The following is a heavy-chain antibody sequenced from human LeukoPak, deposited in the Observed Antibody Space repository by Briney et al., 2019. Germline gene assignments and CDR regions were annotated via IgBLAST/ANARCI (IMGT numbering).Heavy chain of an antibody. V-gene: IGHV7-4-1*02. CDR2: INTNTGNP. D-gene: IGHD3-3*01. CDR1: GYTFTSYA. CDR3: ARGYDFWSGYMGYYYYYYMDV. Sequence: ASVKVSCKASGYTFTSYAMNWVRQAPGQGLEWMGWINTNTGNPTYAQGFTGRFVFSLATSVSTAYLQISSLKAEDTAVYYCARGYDFWSGYMGYYYYYYMDVWGKGTTVTVSS. J-gene: IGHJ6*03.